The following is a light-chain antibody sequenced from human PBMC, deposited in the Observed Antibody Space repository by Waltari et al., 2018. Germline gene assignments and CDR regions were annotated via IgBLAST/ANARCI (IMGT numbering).Light chain of an antibody. CDR1: QSFTRY. Sequence: EIVLTQSPGTLSLSPGERATLSCRASQSFTRYLAWYQHKPGQAPRLLIYAASTRAAGLADRFSGSGFGTDFTLTISRLEPEDSAVYYCQHYVRLPVTFGQGTKVEIK. CDR3: QHYVRLPVT. V-gene: IGKV3-20*01. CDR2: AAS. J-gene: IGKJ1*01.